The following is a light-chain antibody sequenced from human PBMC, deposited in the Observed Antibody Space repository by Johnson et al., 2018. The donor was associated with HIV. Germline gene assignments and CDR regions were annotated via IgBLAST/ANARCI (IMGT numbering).Light chain of an antibody. J-gene: IGLJ1*01. V-gene: IGLV1-51*02. CDR1: SSNIGNTY. CDR2: KND. CDR3: GAWDASLSTGGV. Sequence: QSVLTQPPSVSAAPGQKVTISCSGTSSNIGNTYISWYQQLPGTAPKLLIYKNDKRPSGIPDRFSGSKSGTSATLGITGLQTGDEADYYCGAWDASLSTGGVFGTVTKVTVI.